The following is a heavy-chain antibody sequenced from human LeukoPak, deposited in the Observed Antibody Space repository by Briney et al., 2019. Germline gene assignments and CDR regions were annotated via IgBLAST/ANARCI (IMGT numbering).Heavy chain of an antibody. CDR2: IYYSGST. CDR1: GGSISSSGYY. J-gene: IGHJ4*02. Sequence: SETLSLTCTVSGGSISSSGYYWGWIRQPPGKGLVWIGSIYYSGSTYYNPSLKSRVTISVDTSKNQFSLKLSSVTAADTAVYYCARQTPDYDYVWGSYRNPFDYWGQGTLVTVSS. V-gene: IGHV4-39*01. D-gene: IGHD3-16*02. CDR3: ARQTPDYDYVWGSYRNPFDY.